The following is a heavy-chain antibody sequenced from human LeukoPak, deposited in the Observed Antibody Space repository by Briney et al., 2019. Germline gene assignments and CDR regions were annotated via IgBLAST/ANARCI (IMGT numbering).Heavy chain of an antibody. CDR1: GGSISSSSYY. D-gene: IGHD3-22*01. CDR2: IYYSGSA. Sequence: SETLSLTCTVSGGSISSSSYYWGWIRQPPGKGLEWIGSIYYSGSAYYNPSLKSRVTISVDTSKNQFSLKLSSVTAADTAVYYCARISYYDSSGYYYPLFDYWGQGTLVTVSS. V-gene: IGHV4-39*01. CDR3: ARISYYDSSGYYYPLFDY. J-gene: IGHJ4*02.